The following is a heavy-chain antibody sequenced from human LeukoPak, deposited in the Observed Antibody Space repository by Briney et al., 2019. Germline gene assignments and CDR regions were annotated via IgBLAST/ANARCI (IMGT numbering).Heavy chain of an antibody. CDR1: GYTFTSYG. CDR2: ISAYNGDT. Sequence: GASVKVSCKASGYTFTSYGISWVRQAPGQGLEWMGWISAYNGDTNYAQKLQGRVTMTTDTSTSTAYMELRSLRSDDTAVYYCAREYYYDSSGYYSFDYWGQGTLVTVSS. CDR3: AREYYYDSSGYYSFDY. V-gene: IGHV1-18*01. J-gene: IGHJ4*02. D-gene: IGHD3-22*01.